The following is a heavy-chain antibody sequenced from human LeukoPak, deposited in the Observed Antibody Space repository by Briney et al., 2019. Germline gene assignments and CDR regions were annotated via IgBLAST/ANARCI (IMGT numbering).Heavy chain of an antibody. Sequence: PSETLSLTCAVSGGSISSYYWSWIRQPPGKGLEWIGYIYYSGSTNYNPSLKSRVTISVDTSKNQFSLKLSSVTAADTAVYYCARGRVPPSPENRGSWHFDYWGQGTLVTVSS. CDR3: ARGRVPPSPENRGSWHFDY. CDR2: IYYSGST. J-gene: IGHJ4*02. D-gene: IGHD7-27*01. CDR1: GGSISSYY. V-gene: IGHV4-59*12.